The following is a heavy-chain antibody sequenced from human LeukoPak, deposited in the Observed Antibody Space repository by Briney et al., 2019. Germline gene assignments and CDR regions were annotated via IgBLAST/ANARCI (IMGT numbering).Heavy chain of an antibody. V-gene: IGHV4-59*01. Sequence: SETLSLTCTVSGGSISSYYWSWIRQPPGKGLEWIGYIYYSGSPNYSPSLKSRVTISLDTPKSQFSLNLNSVTAADTAVYYCARALSGTYGLFQHWGQGTLVTVSS. J-gene: IGHJ1*01. D-gene: IGHD1-26*01. CDR3: ARALSGTYGLFQH. CDR2: IYYSGSP. CDR1: GGSISSYY.